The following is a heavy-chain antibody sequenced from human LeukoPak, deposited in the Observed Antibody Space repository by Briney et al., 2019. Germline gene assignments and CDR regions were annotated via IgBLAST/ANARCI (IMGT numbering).Heavy chain of an antibody. CDR2: ISSSSSTI. CDR1: GFTFSIYS. Sequence: GRSLRLSCAASGFTFSIYSMNWVRQAPGKGLEWVSFISSSSSTIFYADSVKGRFTISRDSGKTSLYLQMNSLRDEDTAVYYCARDSGGAFDYWGQGTLVTVSS. D-gene: IGHD2-15*01. V-gene: IGHV3-48*02. J-gene: IGHJ4*02. CDR3: ARDSGGAFDY.